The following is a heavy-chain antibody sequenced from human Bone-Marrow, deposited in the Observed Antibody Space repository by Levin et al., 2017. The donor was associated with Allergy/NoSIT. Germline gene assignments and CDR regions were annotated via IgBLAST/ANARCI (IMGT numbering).Heavy chain of an antibody. Sequence: ESLKISCTVSGGSISSYYWSWIRQPPGKGLEWIGYIYHTGDTKYSPSLKSRVTISVDTSKNQFSLKLSSVTAADTAVYYCARDRVIVGTTNYYYGMDVWGQGTTVTVSS. CDR3: ARDRVIVGTTNYYYGMDV. D-gene: IGHD1-26*01. J-gene: IGHJ6*02. CDR2: IYHTGDT. V-gene: IGHV4-59*01. CDR1: GGSISSYY.